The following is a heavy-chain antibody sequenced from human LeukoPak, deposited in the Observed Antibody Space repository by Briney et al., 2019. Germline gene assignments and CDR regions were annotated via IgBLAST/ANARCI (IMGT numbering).Heavy chain of an antibody. CDR2: INHSGST. CDR1: GGSFSGYY. CDR3: ARGRCSSTSCPPVPDC. D-gene: IGHD2-2*01. V-gene: IGHV4-34*01. Sequence: PSETLSLTCAVYGGSFSGYYWSWIRQPPGKGLEWIGEINHSGSTNYNPSLKSRVTISVDTSKNQFSLKLSSVTAADTAVYYCARGRCSSTSCPPVPDCWGQGTLVTVSS. J-gene: IGHJ4*02.